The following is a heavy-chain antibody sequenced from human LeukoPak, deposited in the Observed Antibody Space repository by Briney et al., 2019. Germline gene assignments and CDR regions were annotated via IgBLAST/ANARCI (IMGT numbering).Heavy chain of an antibody. D-gene: IGHD6-13*01. J-gene: IGHJ4*02. Sequence: SETLSLTCTVSGGSISSSSYYWGWIRQPPGKGLEWIGSIYYSGSTYYNPSLKSRVTISVDTSKNQFSLKLSSVTAADTAVYYCARLAQQLEGFDYWGQGTLVTVSS. CDR1: GGSISSSSYY. V-gene: IGHV4-39*01. CDR2: IYYSGST. CDR3: ARLAQQLEGFDY.